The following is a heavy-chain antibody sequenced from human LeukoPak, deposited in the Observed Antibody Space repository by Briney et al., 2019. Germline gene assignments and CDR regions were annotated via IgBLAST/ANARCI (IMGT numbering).Heavy chain of an antibody. D-gene: IGHD3-22*01. CDR1: GFTFSKVW. CDR2: IKSKTDGGTI. J-gene: IGHJ1*01. V-gene: IGHV3-15*01. CDR3: TTDLSELDDSGYYAKYFHH. Sequence: PGGSLRLSCAASGFTFSKVWMSWVRQAPGKGLEWVGRIKSKTDGGTIDYAAPVNGRFTISRDDSKDTLFLQMNSLKTEDTAVYYCTTDLSELDDSGYYAKYFHHWGQGTLVSVSS.